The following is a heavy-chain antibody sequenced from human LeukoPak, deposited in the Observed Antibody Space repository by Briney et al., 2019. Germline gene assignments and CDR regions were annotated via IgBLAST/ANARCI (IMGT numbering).Heavy chain of an antibody. J-gene: IGHJ4*02. CDR2: IYYSGST. CDR1: GGSISSYY. CDR3: ARGRYYYDSSGYYLDY. V-gene: IGHV4-59*01. Sequence: SETLSLTCTVSGGSISSYYWSWIRQPSGKGLEWIGYIYYSGSTNYNPSLKSRVTISVDTSKNQFSLKLSSVTAADTAVYYCARGRYYYDSSGYYLDYWGQGTLVTVSS. D-gene: IGHD3-22*01.